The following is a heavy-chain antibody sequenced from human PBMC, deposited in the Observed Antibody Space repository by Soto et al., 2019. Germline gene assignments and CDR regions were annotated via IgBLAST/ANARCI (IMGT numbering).Heavy chain of an antibody. V-gene: IGHV3-53*01. CDR1: GFTVSNNY. CDR2: IYSGGST. CDR3: ATYTSLDY. J-gene: IGHJ4*02. Sequence: PGGSLRLSCAASGFTVSNNYMSWVRQAPGKGLEWVSLIYSGGSTFYADSVKGRFTISRDNSKNTLFLQMNSLRAEDTAVYFCATYTSLDYWGQGTLATVSS. D-gene: IGHD2-2*02.